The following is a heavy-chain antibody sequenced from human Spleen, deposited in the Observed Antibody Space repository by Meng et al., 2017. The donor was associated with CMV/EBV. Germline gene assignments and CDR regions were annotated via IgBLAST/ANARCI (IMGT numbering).Heavy chain of an antibody. CDR1: GGSISSSSYY. Sequence: SETLSLTCTVSGGSISSSSYYWGWIRQPPGKGLEWIGFIFYSGSTYYNPSLKSRVTISVDTSKNQFSLKLSSVTAADTAVYYCASYIVVVPAARPDAFDIWGQGTMVTVSS. J-gene: IGHJ3*02. V-gene: IGHV4-39*07. CDR3: ASYIVVVPAARPDAFDI. CDR2: IFYSGST. D-gene: IGHD2-2*01.